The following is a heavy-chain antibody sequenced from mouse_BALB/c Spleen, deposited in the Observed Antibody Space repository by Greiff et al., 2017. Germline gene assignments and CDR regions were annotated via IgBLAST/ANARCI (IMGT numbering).Heavy chain of an antibody. CDR2: ISSGSGTI. J-gene: IGHJ3*01. Sequence: EVQLEESGPGLVQPGGSLKLSCAASGFTFSSFGMHWVRQAPEKGLEWVGYISSGSGTIYYADTVKGRFTIYRDNPKNTLFLQMTRLRATDAAMYYCASDWGYGPLDYWGQGTLVTVSA. CDR3: ASDWGYGPLDY. CDR1: GFTFSSFG. V-gene: IGHV5-17*02. D-gene: IGHD3-1*01.